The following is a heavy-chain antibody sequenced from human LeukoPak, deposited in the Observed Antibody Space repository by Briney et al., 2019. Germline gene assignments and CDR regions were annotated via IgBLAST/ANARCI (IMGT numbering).Heavy chain of an antibody. J-gene: IGHJ4*02. CDR2: ISWNSGSI. CDR3: AKMVTYYYDSSGSG. D-gene: IGHD3-22*01. V-gene: IGHV3-9*01. CDR1: GFTFSSYA. Sequence: GRSLRLSCAASGFTFSSYAMHWVRQAPGKGLEWVSGISWNSGSIGYADSVKGRLTISRDNAKNSLYLQMNSLRAEDTALYYCAKMVTYYYDSSGSGWGQGTLVTVSS.